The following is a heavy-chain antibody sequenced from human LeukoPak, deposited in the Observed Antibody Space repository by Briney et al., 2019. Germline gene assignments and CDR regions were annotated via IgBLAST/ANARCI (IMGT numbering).Heavy chain of an antibody. J-gene: IGHJ5*02. CDR1: GYTFTGYY. V-gene: IGHV1-2*02. D-gene: IGHD1-26*01. CDR2: INPNSGGT. CDR3: ATWGSGSYLNWFDP. Sequence: ASVKVSCKASGYTFTGYYMHWVRQAPGQGLEWMGWINPNSGGTNYAQKFQGRVTMTRDTSISTAYMELSRLRSDDTAVYYCATWGSGSYLNWFDPWGRGTLVTVSS.